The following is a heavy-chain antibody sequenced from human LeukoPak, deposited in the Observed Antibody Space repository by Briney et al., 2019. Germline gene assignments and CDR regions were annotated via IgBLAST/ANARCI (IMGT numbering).Heavy chain of an antibody. J-gene: IGHJ6*03. D-gene: IGHD3-10*01. CDR1: GYTFTGYY. Sequence: ASVKVSCKASGYTFTGYYMHWVRQAPGQGLEWMGWINPNSGGTNYAQKFQGRVTMTRDTSISTAYMELSRLRSDDTAVYYCARGINMAAAAGYYYMDVWGKGTTVTVSS. CDR3: ARGINMAAAAGYYYMDV. V-gene: IGHV1-2*02. CDR2: INPNSGGT.